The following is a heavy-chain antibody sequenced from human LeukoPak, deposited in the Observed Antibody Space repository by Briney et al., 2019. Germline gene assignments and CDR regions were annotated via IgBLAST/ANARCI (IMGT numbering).Heavy chain of an antibody. Sequence: ASMKVSCKASGYTFTGYYMHWVRQAPGQGLEWMGWINPNSGGTNYAQKFQGRVTMTRDTSISTAYMELSRLRSDDTAVYYCATTTYYYDSSGYQGYYYYMDVWGKGTTVTVSS. D-gene: IGHD3-22*01. CDR1: GYTFTGYY. CDR2: INPNSGGT. J-gene: IGHJ6*03. CDR3: ATTTYYYDSSGYQGYYYYMDV. V-gene: IGHV1-2*02.